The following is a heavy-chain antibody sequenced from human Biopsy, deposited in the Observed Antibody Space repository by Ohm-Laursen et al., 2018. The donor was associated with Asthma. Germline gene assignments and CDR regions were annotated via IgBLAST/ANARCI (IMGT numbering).Heavy chain of an antibody. V-gene: IGHV3-30*03. D-gene: IGHD6-19*01. CDR3: ARESSVAGSSDFDY. CDR2: ISYDGSNK. J-gene: IGHJ4*02. Sequence: SLRLSCAASGFTFSSYGMHWVRQAPGKGLEWVAVISYDGSNKYYADSVKGRFTIPRDNSKNTLYLQMSSLRAEDTAVYYCARESSVAGSSDFDYWGQGTLVTVSS. CDR1: GFTFSSYG.